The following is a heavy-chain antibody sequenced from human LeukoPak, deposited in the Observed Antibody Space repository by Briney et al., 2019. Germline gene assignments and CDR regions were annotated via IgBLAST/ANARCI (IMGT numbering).Heavy chain of an antibody. CDR3: AGAPNRHYFDY. Sequence: SETLSPTCTVSSGSITSYYWSWIRQPPGKGLEYIDHIYYTGTTDYNPSLKSRVTMSVDTSKSQFSLRLISVTASDTAVYFCAGAPNRHYFDYWGQGTLVAVSS. CDR1: SGSITSYY. CDR2: IYYTGTT. J-gene: IGHJ4*02. V-gene: IGHV4-59*01.